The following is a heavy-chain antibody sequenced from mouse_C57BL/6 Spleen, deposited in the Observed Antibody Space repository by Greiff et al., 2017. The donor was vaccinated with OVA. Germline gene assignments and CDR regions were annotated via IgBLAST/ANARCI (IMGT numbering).Heavy chain of an antibody. CDR1: GYAFSSSW. CDR2: IYPGDGDT. CDR3: AIGSSPYAMDY. J-gene: IGHJ4*01. V-gene: IGHV1-82*01. Sequence: QVQLQQSGPELVKPGASVKISCKASGYAFSSSWMNWVKQRPGTGLEWIGRIYPGDGDTNYNGKFKGKATLTADKSSSTAYMQLSSLTSEDSAVYFCAIGSSPYAMDYWGQGTSVTVSS. D-gene: IGHD1-1*01.